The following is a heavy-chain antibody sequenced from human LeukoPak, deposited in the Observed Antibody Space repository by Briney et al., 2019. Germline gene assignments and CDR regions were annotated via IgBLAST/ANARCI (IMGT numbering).Heavy chain of an antibody. Sequence: GGSLRLSCAASGFTFSNYGMSWVRQAPGKGLEWVSIFYRGDDRHYADSVKGRFTISRDNSKNTLSLQMNNLRVEDTAVYYCARGGGSENQYAPWYFDYWGQGALVTVSA. CDR3: ARGGGSENQYAPWYFDY. V-gene: IGHV3-53*01. D-gene: IGHD3-10*01. J-gene: IGHJ4*02. CDR1: GFTFSNYG. CDR2: FYRGDDR.